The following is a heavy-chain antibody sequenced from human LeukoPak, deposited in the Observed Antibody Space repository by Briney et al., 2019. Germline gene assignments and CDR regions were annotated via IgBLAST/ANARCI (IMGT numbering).Heavy chain of an antibody. CDR2: IYRDGNT. V-gene: IGHV3-53*01. CDR3: ARYTSRAVDI. Sequence: GGSLRLSCAASGLSLSVNYMTWVRQSPGKGLEWLSNIYRDGNTYYADSVNGRFSISRDDYKNTLYLEMNSLGAEDTALYYCARYTSRAVDIWGQGSMVTVSS. D-gene: IGHD2-2*02. CDR1: GLSLSVNY. J-gene: IGHJ3*02.